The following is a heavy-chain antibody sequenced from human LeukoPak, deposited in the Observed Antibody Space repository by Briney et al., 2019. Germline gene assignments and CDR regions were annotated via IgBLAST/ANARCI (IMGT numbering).Heavy chain of an antibody. CDR3: ARPGVPAAIFH. Sequence: SETLSLTCTVSGGSISSSSHYWGWIRQPPGKGLEWIGSIYYSGSTYYNPSLKSRVTISVDTSKNQFSLKLSSVTAADTAVYYCARPGVPAAIFHWGQGTLVTVSS. V-gene: IGHV4-39*01. CDR2: IYYSGST. D-gene: IGHD2-2*01. CDR1: GGSISSSSHY. J-gene: IGHJ4*02.